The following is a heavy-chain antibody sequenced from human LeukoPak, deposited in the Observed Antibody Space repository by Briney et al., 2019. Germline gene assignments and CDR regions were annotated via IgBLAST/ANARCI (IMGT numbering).Heavy chain of an antibody. CDR2: SDYSGNT. D-gene: IGHD2-8*01. J-gene: IGHJ4*02. Sequence: SETLSLTCTVSSGSISNYYWSWIRQPPGKGLEWIGFSDYSGNTNYNPSLKSRVTISLDTSKDQIALKLSPVTAAGTAVYYCARLNGGGWGRGTLVVVTS. CDR1: SGSISNYY. V-gene: IGHV4-59*08. CDR3: ARLNGGG.